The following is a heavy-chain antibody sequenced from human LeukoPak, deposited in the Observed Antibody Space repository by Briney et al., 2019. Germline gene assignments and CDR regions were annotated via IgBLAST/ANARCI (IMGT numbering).Heavy chain of an antibody. V-gene: IGHV1-18*01. Sequence: ASVKLSCKASGYTFTICGISWRRQAPGQGLEWMGWISAYNGNTNYAQKLQGRVTMTTDTSTSTAYMEMRSLRSDDTAVYYCARDSGSYYSYYYYGMDVWGQGTTVTVSS. J-gene: IGHJ6*02. CDR2: ISAYNGNT. D-gene: IGHD1-26*01. CDR1: GYTFTICG. CDR3: ARDSGSYYSYYYYGMDV.